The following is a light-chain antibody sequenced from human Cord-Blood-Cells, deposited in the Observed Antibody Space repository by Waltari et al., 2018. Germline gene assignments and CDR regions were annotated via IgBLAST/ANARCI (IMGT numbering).Light chain of an antibody. V-gene: IGKV6-21*01. CDR1: KSIGSS. Sequence: EIVLTQSPAFQSVSPKEKVTITCRASKSIGSSLHWYQQKPDQSPKLLIKYSSQSFSWVPSRFSGSGAGTDFTLTINSLEAEDAATYYCRQSSSLPITFGQGRRLEIK. CDR2: YSS. CDR3: RQSSSLPIT. J-gene: IGKJ5*01.